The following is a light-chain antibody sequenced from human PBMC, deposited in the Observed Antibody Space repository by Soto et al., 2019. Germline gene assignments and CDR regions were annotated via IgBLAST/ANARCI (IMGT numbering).Light chain of an antibody. V-gene: IGLV2-11*01. CDR2: DVS. CDR3: CSYAGNSLWV. CDR1: SSDVGGYNY. J-gene: IGLJ3*02. Sequence: QSALTQPRSVSGSPGQSVTISCTGTSSDVGGYNYVSWYQQNPGKAPKLVIYDVSKRPSGVPDRFSGSKSANTASLTISGLQAEDEADYYCCSYAGNSLWVFGGGTKVTVL.